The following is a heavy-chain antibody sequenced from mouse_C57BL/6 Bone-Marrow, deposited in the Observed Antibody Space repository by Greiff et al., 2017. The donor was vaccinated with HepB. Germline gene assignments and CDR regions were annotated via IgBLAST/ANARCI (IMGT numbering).Heavy chain of an antibody. CDR1: GYTFTDYE. J-gene: IGHJ2*01. D-gene: IGHD1-1*01. CDR3: TEVYYGSSGDY. CDR2: IDPETGGT. V-gene: IGHV1-15*01. Sequence: QVQLQQSGAELVRPGASVTLSCKASGYTFTDYEMHWVKQTPVHGLEWIGAIDPETGGTAYNQKFKGKAIPTADKSSSTAYMELRSLTSEDSAVYYCTEVYYGSSGDYWGQGTTLTVSS.